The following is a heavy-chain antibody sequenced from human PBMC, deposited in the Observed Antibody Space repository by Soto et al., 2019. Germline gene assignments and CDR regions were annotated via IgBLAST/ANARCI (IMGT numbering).Heavy chain of an antibody. D-gene: IGHD3-9*01. CDR2: ISYDGSAK. Sequence: QVQLVESGGGVVQPGRSLRLSCAASGFNFRSYVMHWVRQAPGKGLEWVAVISYDGSAKWYVDSVKGRFTIARDTSKNILYLQMNSLRAEDTAVYYCAKDEGAEDDILTGYPLFDYRGQGILVTVSS. J-gene: IGHJ4*02. V-gene: IGHV3-30*18. CDR3: AKDEGAEDDILTGYPLFDY. CDR1: GFNFRSYV.